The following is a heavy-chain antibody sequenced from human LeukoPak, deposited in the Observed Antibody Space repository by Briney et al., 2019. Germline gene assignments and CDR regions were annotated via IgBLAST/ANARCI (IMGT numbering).Heavy chain of an antibody. V-gene: IGHV1-2*02. Sequence: GASVKVSCKASGYTSTGYYMHWVRQAPGQGLEWMGWINPNSGGTNYAQKFQGRVTMTRDTSISTAYMELSRLRSDDTAVYYCARDPSSSWPYNWFDPWGQGTLVTVSS. D-gene: IGHD6-13*01. J-gene: IGHJ5*02. CDR2: INPNSGGT. CDR1: GYTSTGYY. CDR3: ARDPSSSWPYNWFDP.